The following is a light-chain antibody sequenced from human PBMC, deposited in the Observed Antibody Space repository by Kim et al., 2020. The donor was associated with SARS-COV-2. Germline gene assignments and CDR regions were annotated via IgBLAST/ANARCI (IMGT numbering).Light chain of an antibody. CDR3: QSYDRSLSASV. Sequence: QSVLTQPPSVSGAPGQSVTISCTGTSSNIGAGYDVHWYQQLPGTAPKLLIYGNTNRPSGVPNRFSGSKSGTSVSLAISGLQAEDEADYYCQSYDRSLSASVFGTGTKVTVL. V-gene: IGLV1-40*01. CDR1: SSNIGAGYD. J-gene: IGLJ1*01. CDR2: GNT.